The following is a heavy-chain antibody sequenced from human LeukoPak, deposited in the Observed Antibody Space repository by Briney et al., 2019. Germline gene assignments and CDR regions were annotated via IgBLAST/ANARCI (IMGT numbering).Heavy chain of an antibody. CDR3: ARDLGRSGIGVVIYWYFDL. Sequence: GRSLRLSCAASGFPFSSYSIHWVRQAPGKGLEWVAVISYDGSIKYYADCVKGRFTISRDNSKNTLLLQLNSLKAEDTAVYYCARDLGRSGIGVVIYWYFDLWGRGTLVTVSS. V-gene: IGHV3-30-3*01. CDR1: GFPFSSYS. CDR2: ISYDGSIK. D-gene: IGHD3-22*01. J-gene: IGHJ2*01.